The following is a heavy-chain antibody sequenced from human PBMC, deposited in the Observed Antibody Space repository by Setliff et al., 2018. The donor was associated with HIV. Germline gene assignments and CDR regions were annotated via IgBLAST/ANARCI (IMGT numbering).Heavy chain of an antibody. CDR1: GGSFNNYY. V-gene: IGHV4-34*01. CDR2: INHSGST. Sequence: SETLSLTCAVYGGSFNNYYWSWIRQPPGKGLEWIGEINHSGSTSYNPSLKSRVTISVDTSKNQFSLKLNSITAADTAIYFCTRVRDPNWNYDMDVWGQGTTVTVSS. D-gene: IGHD1-1*01. CDR3: TRVRDPNWNYDMDV. J-gene: IGHJ6*03.